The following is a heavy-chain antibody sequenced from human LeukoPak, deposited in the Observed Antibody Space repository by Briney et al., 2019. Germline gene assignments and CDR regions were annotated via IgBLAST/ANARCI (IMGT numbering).Heavy chain of an antibody. Sequence: GGSLRLSCAASGFTFSDYAMSWVRQAPGKGLEWVSTISAIDGSRYYAGSVKGRFTISRDISKSTLDLQMNSLRAEDTALYYCAKYYGSGNYFKIFDYWGQGTLVTVSS. CDR3: AKYYGSGNYFKIFDY. CDR1: GFTFSDYA. J-gene: IGHJ4*02. CDR2: ISAIDGSR. D-gene: IGHD3-10*01. V-gene: IGHV3-23*01.